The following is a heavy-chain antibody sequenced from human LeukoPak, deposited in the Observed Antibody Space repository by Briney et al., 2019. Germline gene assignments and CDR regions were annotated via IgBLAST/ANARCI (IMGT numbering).Heavy chain of an antibody. CDR3: ARGEVVGTTTGVDY. V-gene: IGHV3-21*01. CDR1: GFTFSSYS. J-gene: IGHJ4*02. D-gene: IGHD1-26*01. CDR2: ISSSSSYI. Sequence: GGSLRLSCAASGFTFSSYSMNWVRRAPGKGLEWVSSISSSSSYIFYADSVKGRFTISRDNAKNSLYLQMNSLRAEDTAVYYCARGEVVGTTTGVDYWGQGTLVTVSS.